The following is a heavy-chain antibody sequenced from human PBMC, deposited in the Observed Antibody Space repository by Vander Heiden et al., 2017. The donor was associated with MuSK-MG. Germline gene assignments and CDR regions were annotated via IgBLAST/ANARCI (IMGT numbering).Heavy chain of an antibody. CDR2: IYHSGST. CDR1: GYSISSGYY. Sequence: QVQLQESGPGLVKPSETLSLTCTVSGYSISSGYYWGWIRQPPGKGLEWIGSIYHSGSTYYNPSLKSRVTISVDTSKNQFSLKLSSVTAADTAVYYCARGSRRVAQDAFDIWGQGTMVTVSS. J-gene: IGHJ3*02. V-gene: IGHV4-38-2*02. D-gene: IGHD3-22*01. CDR3: ARGSRRVAQDAFDI.